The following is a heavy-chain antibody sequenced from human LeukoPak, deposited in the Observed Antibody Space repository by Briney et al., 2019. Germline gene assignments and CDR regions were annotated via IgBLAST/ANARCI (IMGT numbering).Heavy chain of an antibody. CDR1: GYTFTGYY. J-gene: IGHJ4*02. V-gene: IGHV1-2*02. CDR2: INPNSGGT. CDR3: ARVVVATPPNIDY. D-gene: IGHD5-12*01. Sequence: GASVKVSCKASGYTFTGYYMHWVRQAPGQGLEWMGWINPNSGGTNYAQKLQGRVTMTTDTSTSTAYMELRSLRSDDTAVYYCARVVVATPPNIDYWGQGTLVTVSS.